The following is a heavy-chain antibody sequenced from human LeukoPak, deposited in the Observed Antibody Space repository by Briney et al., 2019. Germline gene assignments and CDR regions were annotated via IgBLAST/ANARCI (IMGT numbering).Heavy chain of an antibody. D-gene: IGHD2-15*01. V-gene: IGHV3-23*01. J-gene: IGHJ4*02. Sequence: PGGSLRLSCVASGFTFSSYAMSWVRPAPGKGLEWVSAISGSGGSTYYADSVKGRFTISRDNSNNTLYLQMNSLRAEDTAVYYCAKDAWGGSGGSCYSGYNYWGQGTLVTVSS. CDR2: ISGSGGST. CDR3: AKDAWGGSGGSCYSGYNY. CDR1: GFTFSSYA.